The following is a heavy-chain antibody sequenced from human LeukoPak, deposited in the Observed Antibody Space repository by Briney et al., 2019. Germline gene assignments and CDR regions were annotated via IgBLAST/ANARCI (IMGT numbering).Heavy chain of an antibody. CDR1: GFRFYDYA. D-gene: IGHD2-2*01. J-gene: IGHJ5*02. CDR2: ISWYSGRI. Sequence: GRSLRLSCAASGFRFYDYAMHWVRQAPGKGLEWVSGISWYSGRIGYADSVKGRFTISRDNAKNSLYLQMNSLRHEDMALYYCTKDIDCSSASCYRGFDPWGQGTLVTVSS. V-gene: IGHV3-9*03. CDR3: TKDIDCSSASCYRGFDP.